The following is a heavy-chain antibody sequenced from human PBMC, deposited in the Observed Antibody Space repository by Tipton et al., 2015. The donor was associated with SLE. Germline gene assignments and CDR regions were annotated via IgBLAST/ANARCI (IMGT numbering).Heavy chain of an antibody. CDR3: AREKAGSFDY. CDR1: GGSFSGYY. CDR2: INHSGST. V-gene: IGHV4-34*01. Sequence: TLSLTCAVYGGSFSGYYWSWIRQPPGEGLEWIGEINHSGSTNYNPSLKSRVTISVDTSKNQFSLKLSSVTAADTAVYYCAREKAGSFDYWGQGTLVTVSS. J-gene: IGHJ4*02. D-gene: IGHD6-13*01.